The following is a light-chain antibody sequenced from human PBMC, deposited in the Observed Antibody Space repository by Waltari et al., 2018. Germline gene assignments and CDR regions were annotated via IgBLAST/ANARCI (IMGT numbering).Light chain of an antibody. CDR2: DVN. V-gene: IGLV2-14*03. CDR1: SSDIGAFKF. CDR3: SSYRSGNSYVL. Sequence: QSALTQPASVSGSPGQSITIPCTGTSSDIGAFKFASWYQHHPGKAPKPLIYDVNKRPPGVSNRISASKSGNTASLTISGLQFEDESHFYCSSYRSGNSYVLFGGGTKLTVL. J-gene: IGLJ2*01.